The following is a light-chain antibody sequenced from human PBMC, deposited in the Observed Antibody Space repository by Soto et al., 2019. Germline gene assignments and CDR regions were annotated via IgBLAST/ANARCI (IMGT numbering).Light chain of an antibody. J-gene: IGKJ1*01. Sequence: TLSVSPGDTATLSCRASRSVSNNLAWYQQKPGQAPRLLIYAASTRATGIPARFSGSGSGTEFTLAITSLQSEDFAVYYCQQYSNWPRTFGQGTKVDIK. CDR1: RSVSNN. V-gene: IGKV3-15*01. CDR2: AAS. CDR3: QQYSNWPRT.